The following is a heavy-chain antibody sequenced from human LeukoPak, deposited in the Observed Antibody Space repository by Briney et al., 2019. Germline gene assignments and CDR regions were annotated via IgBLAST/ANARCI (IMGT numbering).Heavy chain of an antibody. V-gene: IGHV3-7*01. CDR1: RFSFSSYW. CDR3: ARDEAADY. J-gene: IGHJ4*02. CDR2: INQDGSDK. D-gene: IGHD6-13*01. Sequence: PGGSLRLSCAASRFSFSSYWMSWVRQAPGKGLEWVANINQDGSDKYYVDSVKGRFTISRDNAKNSLYLQMNSLRAEDTAVYYCARDEAADYWGQGTLVTVSS.